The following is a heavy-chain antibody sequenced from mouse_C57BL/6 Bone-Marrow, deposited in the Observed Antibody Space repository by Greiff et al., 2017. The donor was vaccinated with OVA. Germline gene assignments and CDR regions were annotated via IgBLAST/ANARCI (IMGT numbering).Heavy chain of an antibody. CDR1: GFTFSDAW. V-gene: IGHV6-6*01. D-gene: IGHD1-1*01. J-gene: IGHJ4*01. Sequence: EVKLMESGGGLVQPGGSMKLSCAASGFTFSDAWMDWVRQSPEKGLEWVAEIRNKANNHATYYAESVKGRFTISRDDSKSSVYLQMNSLRAEDTGIYYCTGGTGSSYDYAMDYWGQGTSVTVSS. CDR2: IRNKANNHAT. CDR3: TGGTGSSYDYAMDY.